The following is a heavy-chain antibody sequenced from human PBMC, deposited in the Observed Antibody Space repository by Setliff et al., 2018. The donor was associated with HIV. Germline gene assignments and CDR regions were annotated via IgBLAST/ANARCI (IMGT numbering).Heavy chain of an antibody. V-gene: IGHV4-59*01. CDR3: ARFPLLHKNAFDI. CDR1: GGSISSNY. D-gene: IGHD2-15*01. CDR2: IYYSGST. Sequence: SGDLSLTCTVSGGSISSNYWSWMRQPPGKGLEWIGHIYYSGSTNYNPSLKSRVTISVDTSRNQFSLNLSSVTAADTAVYYCARFPLLHKNAFDIWGQGAMVTVSS. J-gene: IGHJ3*02.